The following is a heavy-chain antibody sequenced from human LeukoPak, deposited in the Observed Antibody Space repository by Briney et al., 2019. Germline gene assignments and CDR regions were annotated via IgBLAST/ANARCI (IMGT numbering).Heavy chain of an antibody. J-gene: IGHJ5*02. D-gene: IGHD2-21*02. CDR1: GYTFTSYG. V-gene: IGHV1-18*01. Sequence: ASVKVSCKASGYTFTSYGISWVRQAPGQGLEWMGWISAYSGNTNYAQKLQGRVTMTTDTSTSTAYMELMNLRSDDTAVYYCARGGAYCGGDCVSDPWGQGTLVTVSS. CDR3: ARGGAYCGGDCVSDP. CDR2: ISAYSGNT.